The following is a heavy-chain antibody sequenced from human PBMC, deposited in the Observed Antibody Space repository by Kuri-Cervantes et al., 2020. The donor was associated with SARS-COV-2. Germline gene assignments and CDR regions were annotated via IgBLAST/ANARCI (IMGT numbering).Heavy chain of an antibody. CDR3: ARLDSSGYNENWFDP. CDR1: EFTFSSYW. Sequence: GGSLRLSCAASEFTFSSYWMSWVRQAPGKGLEWVANIKQDGSEKYYVDSVKGRFTISRDNAKNSLYLQMNSLRAEDTAVYYCARLDSSGYNENWFDPWGQGTLVTVSS. V-gene: IGHV3-7*01. CDR2: IKQDGSEK. J-gene: IGHJ5*02. D-gene: IGHD3-22*01.